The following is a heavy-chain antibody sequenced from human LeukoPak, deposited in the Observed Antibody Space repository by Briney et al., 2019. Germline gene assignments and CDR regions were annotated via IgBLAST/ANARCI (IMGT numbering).Heavy chain of an antibody. Sequence: LPGGSLRLSCTASRVTFSGYTMNWVRQAPGKGLEWVSIIYSGGSTYYADSVKGRFTISRDNSKNTLYLQMNSLGAEDTAVYYCARDISSGYYDAFDIWGQGTMVTVSS. CDR2: IYSGGST. D-gene: IGHD3-22*01. CDR3: ARDISSGYYDAFDI. V-gene: IGHV3-66*01. CDR1: RVTFSGYT. J-gene: IGHJ3*02.